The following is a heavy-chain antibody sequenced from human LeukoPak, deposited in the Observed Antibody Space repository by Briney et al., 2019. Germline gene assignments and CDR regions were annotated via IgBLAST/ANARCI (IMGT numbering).Heavy chain of an antibody. D-gene: IGHD4-17*01. J-gene: IGHJ3*02. CDR2: IYPGDSDT. V-gene: IGHV5-51*01. CDR3: ARLGTTMTILGAFDT. CDR1: GYSFTSYW. Sequence: GESLKISWKGSGYSFTSYWIGWVRQMPGKGLEWMGIIYPGDSDTRYSPSFQGQVTISADKSISTAYLQWSSLKASDTAMYYCARLGTTMTILGAFDTWGEGTMPTPSP.